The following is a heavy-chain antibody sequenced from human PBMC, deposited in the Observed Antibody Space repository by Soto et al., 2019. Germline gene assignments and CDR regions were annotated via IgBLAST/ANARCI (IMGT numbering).Heavy chain of an antibody. Sequence: QVQLVESGGGVVQPGRSLRLSCAASGFSFRSYAMHWVRQAPGKGLEWVAVMSYDGSDKDYADSVKGRFTISRDNSKNRLYLQMSSLRAEDTAVYCWARARVDTRALEYWGQGTLVTVSS. CDR1: GFSFRSYA. D-gene: IGHD2-15*01. CDR3: ARARVDTRALEY. J-gene: IGHJ4*02. CDR2: MSYDGSDK. V-gene: IGHV3-30-3*01.